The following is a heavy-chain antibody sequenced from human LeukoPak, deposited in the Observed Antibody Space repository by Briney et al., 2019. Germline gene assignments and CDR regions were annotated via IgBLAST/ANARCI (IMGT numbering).Heavy chain of an antibody. Sequence: GGSLRLSCAASGLTFSNYDMHWVRQAPGKGLEWVAVISADGNHEYYTDSVKGRFTISRDNSKNTLYLQMNSVRTEDTAEYYCAKDHENWRWLDIWGQGTMVTVSS. CDR3: AKDHENWRWLDI. CDR1: GLTFSNYD. D-gene: IGHD5-24*01. CDR2: ISADGNHE. J-gene: IGHJ3*02. V-gene: IGHV3-30*18.